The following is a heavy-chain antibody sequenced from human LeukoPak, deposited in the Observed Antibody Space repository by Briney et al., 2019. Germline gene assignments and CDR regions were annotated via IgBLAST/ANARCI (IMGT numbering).Heavy chain of an antibody. CDR1: GFTFSSYG. J-gene: IGHJ4*02. Sequence: GRSLRLSCAASGFTFSSYGMHWVRQAPGKGPEWVAVISYDGNNKYYADSVKGRFTISRDNSKNTLYLQMNSLRAEDTAVYYCARVTIAVVDWYYFDYWGQGTLVTVSS. V-gene: IGHV3-30*03. CDR3: ARVTIAVVDWYYFDY. CDR2: ISYDGNNK. D-gene: IGHD6-19*01.